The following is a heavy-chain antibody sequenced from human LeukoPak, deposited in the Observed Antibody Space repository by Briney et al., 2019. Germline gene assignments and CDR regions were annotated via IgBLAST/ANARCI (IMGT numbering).Heavy chain of an antibody. Sequence: PGGPLRLSCGASGFTFSSYAMSWVRQAPGKGLEWVSAISGSGGTTYYADSVKGRFTLSRDNSKSTLYVEMNSLRAEDTAVYYCAIVVADRQGTIDPWGQGTLVTISS. CDR1: GFTFSSYA. V-gene: IGHV3-23*01. CDR2: ISGSGGTT. D-gene: IGHD6-6*01. J-gene: IGHJ5*02. CDR3: AIVVADRQGTIDP.